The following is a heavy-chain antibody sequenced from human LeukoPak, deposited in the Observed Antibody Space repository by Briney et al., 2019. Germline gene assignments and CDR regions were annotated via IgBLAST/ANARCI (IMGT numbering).Heavy chain of an antibody. CDR2: ISGSGGST. CDR1: GFTFSSYS. CDR3: AKVPQPYSSSWFDP. V-gene: IGHV3-23*01. D-gene: IGHD6-13*01. Sequence: GGSLRLSCAASGFTFSSYSMNWVRQAPGKGLEWVSAISGSGGSTYYADSVKGRFTISRDNSKNTLYLQMNSLRAEDTAVYYCAKVPQPYSSSWFDPWGQGTLVTVSS. J-gene: IGHJ5*02.